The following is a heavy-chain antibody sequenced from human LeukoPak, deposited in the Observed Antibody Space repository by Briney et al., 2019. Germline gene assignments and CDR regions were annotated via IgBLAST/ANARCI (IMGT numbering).Heavy chain of an antibody. V-gene: IGHV1-58*01. D-gene: IGHD4-23*01. J-gene: IGHJ3*01. CDR2: IVIGSGNT. Sequence: SVKVSCKASGFTFTSSAVQGVRQPRGQRLDGIGWIVIGSGNTNYAQKFQERVTITRDMSTSTVYMELSSLRSEDKAVYYCAAEGRPTVVTFRKGAVDLWGQGTMVTVST. CDR1: GFTFTSSA. CDR3: AAEGRPTVVTFRKGAVDL.